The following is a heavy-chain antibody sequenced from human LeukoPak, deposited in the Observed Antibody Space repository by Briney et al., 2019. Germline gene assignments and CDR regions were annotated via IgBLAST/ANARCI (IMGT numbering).Heavy chain of an antibody. D-gene: IGHD3-22*01. CDR3: ARSKLIADYYDSSGYPYYFDY. CDR2: INHSGST. V-gene: IGHV4-34*01. Sequence: SETLSLTCAVYGGSFSGYYWSWIRQPPGKGLEWIGEINHSGSTNYNPSLKSRVTISVDTSKNQFSLKLSSVTAADTAVYYCARSKLIADYYDSSGYPYYFDYWGQGTLVTVSS. J-gene: IGHJ4*02. CDR1: GGSFSGYY.